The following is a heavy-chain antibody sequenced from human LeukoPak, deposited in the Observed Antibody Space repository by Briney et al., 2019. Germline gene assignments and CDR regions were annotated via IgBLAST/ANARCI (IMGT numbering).Heavy chain of an antibody. Sequence: GGSLRLSCAASGFTVSSNYMSWVRQAPGKGLEWVSVIYSGGSTYYADSVKGRFTISRDNSKNTLYLQMNSLRAEDTAVYYCAKDLMFGELIPFDYWGQGTLVTVSS. J-gene: IGHJ4*02. D-gene: IGHD3-10*02. CDR2: IYSGGST. CDR3: AKDLMFGELIPFDY. V-gene: IGHV3-66*01. CDR1: GFTVSSNY.